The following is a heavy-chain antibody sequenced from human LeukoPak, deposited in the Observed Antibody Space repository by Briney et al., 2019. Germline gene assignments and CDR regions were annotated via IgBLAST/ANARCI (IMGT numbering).Heavy chain of an antibody. CDR1: GGSISTSNYY. Sequence: SETLSLTCTVSGGSISTSNYYWGWIRQPPGKGLEWIGNIFYSGSTYYSPSLKSRVTISLDTSRNQFSLKLNSVTAADTAVYYCARGPARSSWDTENWFDPWGQGTLVTVSS. V-gene: IGHV4-39*07. CDR2: IFYSGST. D-gene: IGHD6-13*01. J-gene: IGHJ5*02. CDR3: ARGPARSSWDTENWFDP.